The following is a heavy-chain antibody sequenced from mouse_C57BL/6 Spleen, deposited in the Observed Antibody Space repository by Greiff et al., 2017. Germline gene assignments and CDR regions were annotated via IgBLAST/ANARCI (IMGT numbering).Heavy chain of an antibody. J-gene: IGHJ2*01. D-gene: IGHD1-1*01. CDR3: ARDYGSSSYSFDY. CDR1: GYTFTSYW. CDR2: IYPGSGGT. Sequence: VQLQQPGAELVKPGASVKMSCKASGYTFTSYWITWVKQRPGQGLEWIGDIYPGSGGTNYNEKFKGKATLTADKSSSTAYMQLSSLTSEDSAVYFCARDYGSSSYSFDYWGQGTTLTVSS. V-gene: IGHV1-55*01.